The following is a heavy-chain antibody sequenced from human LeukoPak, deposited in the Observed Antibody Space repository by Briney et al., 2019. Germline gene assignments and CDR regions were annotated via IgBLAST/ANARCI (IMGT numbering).Heavy chain of an antibody. D-gene: IGHD2-15*01. J-gene: IGHJ4*02. CDR2: IYNSGTT. V-gene: IGHV4-59*01. CDR3: ARGPQVGYCSGDSCYFFDY. Sequence: SETRPPTCTASGASFSSNNWGWIRQPPGKGLEGFGHIYNSGTTNYNPSLKSRVIISVDTSENQFSLKLSSVTAADTAVYYCARGPQVGYCSGDSCYFFDYWGQGTLVTVSS. CDR1: GASFSSNN.